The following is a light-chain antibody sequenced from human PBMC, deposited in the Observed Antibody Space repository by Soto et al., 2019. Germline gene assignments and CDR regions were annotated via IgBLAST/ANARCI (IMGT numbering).Light chain of an antibody. Sequence: IQLTQSPSSLSASVGDRVTITCRASQGISTYLAWYQQKPGKAPKLLIYGASTLQSGVPSRFSGSGSGTDFTLTISRLQPEDFATYYCKKYGRSLLGPGTKVDSK. CDR3: KKYGRSL. CDR2: GAS. J-gene: IGKJ3*01. CDR1: QGISTY. V-gene: IGKV1-9*01.